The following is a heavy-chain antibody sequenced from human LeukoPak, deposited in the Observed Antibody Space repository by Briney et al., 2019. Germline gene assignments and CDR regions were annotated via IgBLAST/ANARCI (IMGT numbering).Heavy chain of an antibody. Sequence: PSETLSLTCAVYGGSFSGYYWSWIRQPPGKGLEWIGENNHSGSTNYNPSLKSRVTISVDTSKNQFSLKLSSVTAADTAVYYCARGRRGCSSTSCYAGGGPSNWFDPWGQGTLVTVSS. D-gene: IGHD2-2*01. CDR3: ARGRRGCSSTSCYAGGGPSNWFDP. V-gene: IGHV4-34*01. J-gene: IGHJ5*02. CDR2: NNHSGST. CDR1: GGSFSGYY.